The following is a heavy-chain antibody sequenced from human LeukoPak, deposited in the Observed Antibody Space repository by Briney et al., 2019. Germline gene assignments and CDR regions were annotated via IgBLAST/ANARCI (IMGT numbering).Heavy chain of an antibody. J-gene: IGHJ3*02. Sequence: PSETLSLTCTVSGGSISGYYLSWIRQPPGKGLEWIGYIYYSGSTNYNPSLKSRVTISVDTSKNQFSLKLSSVTAADTAVYYCAREGYCSGGSCYSNDAFDIWGQGTMVTVSS. CDR2: IYYSGST. CDR3: AREGYCSGGSCYSNDAFDI. V-gene: IGHV4-59*01. CDR1: GGSISGYY. D-gene: IGHD2-15*01.